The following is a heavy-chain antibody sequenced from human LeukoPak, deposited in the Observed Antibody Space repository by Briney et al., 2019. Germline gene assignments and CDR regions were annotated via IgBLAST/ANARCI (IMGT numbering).Heavy chain of an antibody. J-gene: IGHJ5*02. CDR1: GGSISSGDYY. D-gene: IGHD2-2*01. CDR2: IYYCGST. CDR3: ARVGVVVPAARWFDP. Sequence: SETLSLTCTVSGGSISSGDYYWSWIRQPPGKGLEWIGYIYYCGSTYYNPSLKSRVTISVDTSKNQFSLKLSSVTAADTAVYYCARVGVVVPAARWFDPWGQGTLVTVSS. V-gene: IGHV4-30-4*08.